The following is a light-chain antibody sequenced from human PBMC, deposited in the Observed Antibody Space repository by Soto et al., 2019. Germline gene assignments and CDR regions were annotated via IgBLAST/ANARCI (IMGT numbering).Light chain of an antibody. V-gene: IGLV2-14*01. CDR2: EVS. CDR3: ISYTTSGTLYV. Sequence: QSALTQPASVSGSPGQSITISCTGTNSDIGAHNYVSWYQQHPGKAPKLTIYEVSVRPSGVSNRFSGSKSGNTASLTISGLQPEDEADYFCISYTTSGTLYVFGTGTKLTVL. J-gene: IGLJ1*01. CDR1: NSDIGAHNY.